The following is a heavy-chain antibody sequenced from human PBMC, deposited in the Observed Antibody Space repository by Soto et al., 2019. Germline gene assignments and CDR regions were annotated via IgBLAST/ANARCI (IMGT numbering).Heavy chain of an antibody. V-gene: IGHV4-34*01. J-gene: IGHJ4*02. CDR2: INHSGST. CDR3: MLGSGWKDFDY. Sequence: SETLSLTCAVYCGSFSSYYWSWIRQPPGKGLEWIGEINHSGSTNYNPSIKSRVTMSVDTSKNQFSLKLSSVTAADTAVYYCMLGSGWKDFDYWGQGTLVTVS. CDR1: CGSFSSYY. D-gene: IGHD3-22*01.